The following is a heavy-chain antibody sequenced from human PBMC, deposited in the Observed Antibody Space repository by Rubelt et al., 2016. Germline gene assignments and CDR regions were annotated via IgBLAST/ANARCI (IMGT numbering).Heavy chain of an antibody. CDR1: GFSLSASGVG. CDR2: IFWDDDN. Sequence: QITLKASGPPLVKPTQTLTLTCTFSGFSLSASGVGVGWIRQPPGKALEWLALIFWDDDNRYRPSLKNRLTITKDTPKNKVVLTMTTLDPVDTATDYCAHSTYSAGRGFDPWGQGTLVTVSS. V-gene: IGHV2-5*02. CDR3: AHSTYSAGRGFDP. D-gene: IGHD2-15*01. J-gene: IGHJ5*02.